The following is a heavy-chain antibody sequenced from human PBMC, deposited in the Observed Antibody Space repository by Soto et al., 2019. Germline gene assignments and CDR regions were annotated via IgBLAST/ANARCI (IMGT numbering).Heavy chain of an antibody. J-gene: IGHJ3*01. CDR1: GGSISSRGYY. D-gene: IGHD3-10*01. V-gene: IGHV4-31*03. Sequence: QVQLQESGPGLVKPSQTLSLTCTVSGGSISSRGYYWDWIRQHQGEGLEWIGYISYSGTTNYNPSLKSRVTISVDTSNNQLSLKLSSVTAADTAVYYCARDHGPRGAFDFWGQGTMVTVSS. CDR3: ARDHGPRGAFDF. CDR2: ISYSGTT.